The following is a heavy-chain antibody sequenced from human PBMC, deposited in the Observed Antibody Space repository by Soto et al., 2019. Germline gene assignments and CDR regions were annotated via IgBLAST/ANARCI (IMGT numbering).Heavy chain of an antibody. CDR2: IYYSGST. CDR3: ARDHDYSNFNWSDP. D-gene: IGHD4-4*01. CDR1: GGSISSYY. V-gene: IGHV4-59*01. J-gene: IGHJ5*02. Sequence: PSETLSLTCTVSGGSISSYYWSWIRQPPGKGLEWIGYIYYSGSTNYNPSLKSRVTISVDTSKNQFSLKLSSVTAADTAVYYCARDHDYSNFNWSDPWGQGTLVTVSS.